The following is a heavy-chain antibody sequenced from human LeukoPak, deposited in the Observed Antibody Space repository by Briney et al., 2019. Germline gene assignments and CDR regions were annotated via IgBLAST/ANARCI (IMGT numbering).Heavy chain of an antibody. CDR2: INDNGAGT. Sequence: TGGSLRLSCAASGFTFSSYAMSWVRQAPGKGLKWVSTINDNGAGTYYADSVKGRFTISRDNSYNTVSLQMNSLRDEDTGVYYCARDWEVTTGRDYYAMDVWGQGPRSPSP. CDR3: ARDWEVTTGRDYYAMDV. V-gene: IGHV3-23*01. D-gene: IGHD4-17*01. J-gene: IGHJ6*02. CDR1: GFTFSSYA.